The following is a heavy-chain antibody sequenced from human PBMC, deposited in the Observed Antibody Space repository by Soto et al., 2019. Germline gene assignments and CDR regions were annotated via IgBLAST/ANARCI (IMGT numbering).Heavy chain of an antibody. Sequence: ASVKASWNASRYPFTTFHLHWVRVAPGQGLEWMGWINPETGDSEYVQKFQGRVTLTRDTSMTTAYMELSSLTSDDTAIYFCARVSYGDFSFQYWGQGTPVTVSS. D-gene: IGHD4-17*01. CDR3: ARVSYGDFSFQY. V-gene: IGHV1-2*02. CDR1: RYPFTTFH. CDR2: INPETGDS. J-gene: IGHJ4*02.